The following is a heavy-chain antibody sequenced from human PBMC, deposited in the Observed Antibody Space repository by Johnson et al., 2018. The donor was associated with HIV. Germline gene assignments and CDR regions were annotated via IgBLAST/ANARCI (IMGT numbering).Heavy chain of an antibody. CDR1: GFTFSSYA. V-gene: IGHV3-23*04. D-gene: IGHD1-26*01. CDR3: AREWELLGSAFDI. Sequence: VQLVESGGGVVQPGRSLRLSCAASGFTFSSYAMSWVRQAPGKGLEWVSAISGSGGSTYYADSVKGRFTISRDNSKNTLYLQMNSLRAEDTAVYYCAREWELLGSAFDIWGQGTMVTVSS. J-gene: IGHJ3*02. CDR2: ISGSGGST.